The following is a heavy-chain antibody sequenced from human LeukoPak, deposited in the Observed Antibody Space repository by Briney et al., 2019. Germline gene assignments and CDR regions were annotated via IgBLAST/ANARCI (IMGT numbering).Heavy chain of an antibody. CDR3: ARRTGYSSSWYAGNYFDY. J-gene: IGHJ4*02. Sequence: PSETLSLTCAVYGGSFSGYYWSWIRQPPGKGLEWIGEINHSGSTNYNPSLKSRVTMSVDTSKNQFSLKLSSVTAADTAVYYCARRTGYSSSWYAGNYFDYWGQGTLVTVSS. V-gene: IGHV4-34*01. CDR1: GGSFSGYY. CDR2: INHSGST. D-gene: IGHD6-13*01.